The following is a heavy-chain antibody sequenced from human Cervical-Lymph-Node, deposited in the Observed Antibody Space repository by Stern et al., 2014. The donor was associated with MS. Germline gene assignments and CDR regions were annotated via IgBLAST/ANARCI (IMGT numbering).Heavy chain of an antibody. J-gene: IGHJ4*02. CDR1: GFTFSYHA. V-gene: IGHV3-30*01. CDR3: ARGGAVATSDYYFDY. CDR2: ISYDGSDK. Sequence: VQLLESGGGLVQPGRSLRLSCAASGFTFSYHAMHWVRQAPGKGLEWVAVISYDGSDKNDADSVKGRFTISRDNSRNTLYLQMNSLRVDDTAVYYCARGGAVATSDYYFDYWGQGILVTVSS. D-gene: IGHD5-12*01.